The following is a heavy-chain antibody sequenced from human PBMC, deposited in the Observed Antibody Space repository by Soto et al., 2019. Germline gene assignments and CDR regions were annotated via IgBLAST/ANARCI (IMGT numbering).Heavy chain of an antibody. J-gene: IGHJ6*02. CDR3: ARGRGYSGDDHYFYFYMDV. V-gene: IGHV1-69*13. CDR1: GGTFNNYP. CDR2: SIPIFGTA. D-gene: IGHD5-12*01. Sequence: SVKVSCKASGGTFNNYPITWVRQAPGQGLEWMGGSIPIFGTANYAQKFQGRVTSSVDESTSTAHMELSSLRSEDTAVYYCARGRGYSGDDHYFYFYMDVWGQGTTVTVSS.